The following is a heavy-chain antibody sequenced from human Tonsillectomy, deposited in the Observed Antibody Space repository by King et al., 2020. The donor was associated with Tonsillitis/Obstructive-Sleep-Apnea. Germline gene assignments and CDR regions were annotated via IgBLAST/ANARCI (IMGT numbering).Heavy chain of an antibody. V-gene: IGHV1-46*01. D-gene: IGHD3-22*01. CDR3: ARGAPDNSVDYGSWFDP. J-gene: IGHJ5*02. CDR1: GYTFTTYF. CDR2: VNPSGGST. Sequence: VQLVESGAEVKKPGASVKVSCKASGYTFTTYFMHWVRQAPGQGLEWMGIVNPSGGSTIYAQKFQGRVTMTSDTSTSTVYMELSSLRSEDTAVYYCARGAPDNSVDYGSWFDPWGQGTLVTVSS.